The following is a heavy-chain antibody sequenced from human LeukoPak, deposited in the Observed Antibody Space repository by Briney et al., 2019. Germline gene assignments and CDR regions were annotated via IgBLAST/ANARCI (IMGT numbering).Heavy chain of an antibody. CDR3: TRPSYDSSVSGVVY. V-gene: IGHV3-73*01. CDR1: GFTFSSYS. D-gene: IGHD3-22*01. J-gene: IGHJ4*02. CDR2: IRSKANSYAT. Sequence: GGSLRLSCAASGFTFSSYSMNWVRQASGKGLEWVGRIRSKANSYATTDAASVKGRFTISRDDSKNTAYLQMNSLKTEDTAVYYCTRPSYDSSVSGVVYWGQGTLVTVSS.